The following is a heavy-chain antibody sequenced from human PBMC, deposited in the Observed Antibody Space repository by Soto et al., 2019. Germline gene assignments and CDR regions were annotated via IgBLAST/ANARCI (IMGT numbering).Heavy chain of an antibody. CDR2: ISYDGSNK. CDR1: GFTFSSYG. J-gene: IGHJ6*03. Sequence: QVQLVESEGGVVQPGRSLRLSCAASGFTFSSYGMHWVRQAPGKGLEWVAVISYDGSNKYYADSVKGRFTISRDNSKNTLYLQMNSLRAEDTAVYYCAKVSPDGSGLHMDVWGKGTTVTVSS. CDR3: AKVSPDGSGLHMDV. V-gene: IGHV3-30*18. D-gene: IGHD3-10*01.